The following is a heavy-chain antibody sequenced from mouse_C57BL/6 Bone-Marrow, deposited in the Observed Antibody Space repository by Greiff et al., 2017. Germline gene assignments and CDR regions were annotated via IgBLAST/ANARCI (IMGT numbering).Heavy chain of an antibody. Sequence: QVQLQQPGAELVKPGASVKMSCKASGYTFTSYWITWVKQRPGQGLEWIGDIYPGSGSTNYNEKFKSKATLTVDTSSSTAYMQLSSLTSEDSAVDYCARSVYYGTPAWFAYWGQGTLVTVSA. CDR1: GYTFTSYW. D-gene: IGHD2-1*01. CDR3: ARSVYYGTPAWFAY. V-gene: IGHV1-55*01. CDR2: IYPGSGST. J-gene: IGHJ3*01.